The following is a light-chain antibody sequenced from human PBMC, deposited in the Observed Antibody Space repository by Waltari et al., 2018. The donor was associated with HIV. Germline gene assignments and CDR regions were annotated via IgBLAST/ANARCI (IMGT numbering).Light chain of an antibody. CDR3: QAWDSSSAVV. Sequence: SYELTQPPSVSVSPGQTASITCSGDKLGDTYAYWYQQKPGQSPVLVIYQNSKRPSGTPDRFSGANSGDTATLTSSGTQAVDEAYYYCQAWDSSSAVVFGGGTKLTVL. J-gene: IGLJ2*01. CDR2: QNS. CDR1: KLGDTY. V-gene: IGLV3-1*01.